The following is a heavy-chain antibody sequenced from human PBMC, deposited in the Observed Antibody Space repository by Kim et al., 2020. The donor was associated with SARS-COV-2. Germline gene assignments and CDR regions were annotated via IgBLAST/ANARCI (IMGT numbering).Heavy chain of an antibody. J-gene: IGHJ6*02. CDR2: IYYSGST. D-gene: IGHD3-3*01. Sequence: SETLSLTCTVSGGSISSSSYYWGWIRQPPGQGLEWIGSIYYSGSTYYTPSLKRRVTISVDTSKSQFSLKLSSVTAADTAVYYCARQGRITIFGVGRGGMDVWGQGTTVTVSS. CDR1: GGSISSSSYY. V-gene: IGHV4-39*01. CDR3: ARQGRITIFGVGRGGMDV.